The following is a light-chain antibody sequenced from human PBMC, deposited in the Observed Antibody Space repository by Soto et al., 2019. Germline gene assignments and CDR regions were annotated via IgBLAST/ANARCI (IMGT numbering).Light chain of an antibody. CDR1: SGSVSTNYY. J-gene: IGLJ3*02. CDR2: STN. V-gene: IGLV8-61*01. Sequence: QTVVTQEPSFSVSPGGTVTLTCGVSSGSVSTNYYPSWYQQTPGQAPRTLIYSTNTRSSGVPDRFSGSILGNKAALTITGAQADDESDYYCVLYMGGGIRVFGGGTKVTVL. CDR3: VLYMGGGIRV.